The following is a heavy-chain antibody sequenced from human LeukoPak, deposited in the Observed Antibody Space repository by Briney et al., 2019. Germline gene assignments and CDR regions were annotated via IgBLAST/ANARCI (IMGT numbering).Heavy chain of an antibody. CDR2: IYYSGST. V-gene: IGHV4-39*07. J-gene: IGHJ3*02. CDR1: GGSISSYY. Sequence: SETLSLTCTVSGGSISSYYWSWIRQPPGKGLEWIGSIYYSGSTYYNPSLKSRVTISVDTSKNQSSLKLSSVTAADTAVYCCARAQQWFRIWGQETMVTVSS. D-gene: IGHD3-22*01. CDR3: ARAQQWFRI.